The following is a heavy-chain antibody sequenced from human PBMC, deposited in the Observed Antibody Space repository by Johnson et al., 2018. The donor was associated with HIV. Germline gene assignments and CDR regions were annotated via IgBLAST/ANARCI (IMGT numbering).Heavy chain of an antibody. D-gene: IGHD2-15*01. CDR3: ARSKDCSVSSCPDGFDI. CDR1: GFNFSNYA. CDR2: ISGSGGST. V-gene: IGHV3-23*04. J-gene: IGHJ3*02. Sequence: VQLVESGGGLVQPGASLRLSCAASGFNFSNYAMTWVRQAPGKGLEWVSSISGSGGSTYFADSVKGRFTISRDNSKNTLYLQMSSLTAEDTAVYYCARSKDCSVSSCPDGFDIWGQGTMVIVSS.